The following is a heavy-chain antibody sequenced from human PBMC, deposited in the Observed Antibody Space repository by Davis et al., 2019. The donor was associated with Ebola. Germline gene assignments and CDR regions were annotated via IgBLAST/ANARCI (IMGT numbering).Heavy chain of an antibody. CDR3: AKGGYCSSTSCYGGYYYDMDV. J-gene: IGHJ6*02. D-gene: IGHD2-2*01. CDR2: IDGGDGRP. V-gene: IGHV3-23*01. CDR1: GFTFNFYL. Sequence: GESLKISCAGPGFTFNFYLLSWVRQAPGKGLEWVSAIDGGDGRPYYADPVKGRFTISRDNSKNTLYLQMNSLRADDTAVYYCAKGGYCSSTSCYGGYYYDMDVWGQGTTVTVSS.